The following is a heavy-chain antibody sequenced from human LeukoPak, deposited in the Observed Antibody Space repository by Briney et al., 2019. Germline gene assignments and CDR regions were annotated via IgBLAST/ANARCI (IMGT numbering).Heavy chain of an antibody. CDR2: INHSGST. Sequence: SETLSLTCAVYGVSFSGYYWSWIRQPPGKGLEWIGEINHSGSTNYNPSLKSRVTISVDTSKNQFSLKLSSVTAADTAVYYCARGPSYSGSHNDYWGQGTLVTVSS. CDR3: ARGPSYSGSHNDY. D-gene: IGHD1-26*01. V-gene: IGHV4-34*01. CDR1: GVSFSGYY. J-gene: IGHJ4*02.